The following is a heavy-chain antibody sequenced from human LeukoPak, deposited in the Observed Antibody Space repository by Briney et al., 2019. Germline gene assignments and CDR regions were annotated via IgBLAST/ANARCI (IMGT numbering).Heavy chain of an antibody. Sequence: GSLRLSCVVSGSMFRNYWMSWLRQAPGKGLEWIGSVYHSGTTYYNPSLKSRVTISVDTSKNQFSLNLNSVTAADTAVYYCAKTDRRANCGGDCRKNWFDPWGQGTLVTVSS. CDR1: GSMFRNYW. CDR3: AKTDRRANCGGDCRKNWFDP. D-gene: IGHD2-21*02. CDR2: VYHSGTT. V-gene: IGHV4-38-2*01. J-gene: IGHJ5*02.